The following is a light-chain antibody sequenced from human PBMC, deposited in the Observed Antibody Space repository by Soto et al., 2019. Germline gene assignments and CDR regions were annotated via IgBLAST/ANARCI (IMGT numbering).Light chain of an antibody. J-gene: IGLJ2*01. CDR1: NVGSKS. V-gene: IGLV3-21*02. CDR3: QVWDSFTDDVV. CDR2: NDK. Sequence: SYELTQPPSVSVAPAQTARITCGGNNVGSKSVHWYQQKPGQAPVLVVYNDKDRPSGIPERFSGSNSGSTATLTISRVEAGDEADYYCQVWDSFTDDVVFGGGTKLTVL.